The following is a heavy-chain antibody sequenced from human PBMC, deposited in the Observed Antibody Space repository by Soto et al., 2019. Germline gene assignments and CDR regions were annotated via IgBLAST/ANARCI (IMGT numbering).Heavy chain of an antibody. CDR3: AQRSPVRISTRYYGMDV. V-gene: IGHV1-69*01. D-gene: IGHD1-20*01. Sequence: VQLVQSGAEVKKPGSSVKVSCKASGGTFSSYAISWVRQAPGQGLEWMGGIIPIFGTANYAQKFQGRVTITADESTSTAYMELSSLRSEDTAVYYCAQRSPVRISTRYYGMDVWGQGTTVTVSS. CDR1: GGTFSSYA. CDR2: IIPIFGTA. J-gene: IGHJ6*02.